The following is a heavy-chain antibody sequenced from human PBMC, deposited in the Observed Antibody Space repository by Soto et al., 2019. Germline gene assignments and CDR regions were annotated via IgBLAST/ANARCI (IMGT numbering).Heavy chain of an antibody. CDR1: DDSINSDKYY. D-gene: IGHD3-9*01. Sequence: QLQLQESGPGLVKPSETLSLTCSVSDDSINSDKYYWGWIRQPPGKGLEWIGSIYYRGNAYYNPTLQTRFTISLDKSKSQSSLKLNSVTAADSAVYFRARLEGLATISYYFDFWGPGALVTVSS. V-gene: IGHV4-39*01. CDR2: IYYRGNA. J-gene: IGHJ4*02. CDR3: ARLEGLATISYYFDF.